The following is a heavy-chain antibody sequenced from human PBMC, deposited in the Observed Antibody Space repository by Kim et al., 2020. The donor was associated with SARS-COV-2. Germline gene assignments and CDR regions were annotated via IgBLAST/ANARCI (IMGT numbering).Heavy chain of an antibody. CDR1: GFTFSSYS. J-gene: IGHJ6*02. Sequence: GGSLRLSCAASGFTFSSYSMNWVRQAPGKGLEWVSSISSSSSYIYYADSVKGRFTISRDNAKNSLYLQMNSLRAEDTAVYYCARDLYYDSSGYYLYYYYYGMDVWGQGTTVTVSS. V-gene: IGHV3-21*01. CDR2: ISSSSSYI. CDR3: ARDLYYDSSGYYLYYYYYGMDV. D-gene: IGHD3-22*01.